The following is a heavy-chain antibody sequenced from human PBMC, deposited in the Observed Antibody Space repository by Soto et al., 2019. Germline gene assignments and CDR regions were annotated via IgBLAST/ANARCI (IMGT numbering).Heavy chain of an antibody. D-gene: IGHD6-13*01. V-gene: IGHV3-23*01. J-gene: IGHJ4*02. Sequence: GWSLRLSCAASGFSFSDYAMSWVRQAPGKGLEWVSVISESGGSTHYADSVRGRFTVSRDNSKNSLSLRMNSLRDEDTAVYFCAKRSPYSSGWYSPIFDYWGQGALVTVSS. CDR2: ISESGGST. CDR3: AKRSPYSSGWYSPIFDY. CDR1: GFSFSDYA.